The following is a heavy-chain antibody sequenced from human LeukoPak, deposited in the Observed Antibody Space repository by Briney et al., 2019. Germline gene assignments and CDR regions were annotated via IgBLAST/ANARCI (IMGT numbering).Heavy chain of an antibody. J-gene: IGHJ4*02. CDR2: IWYDGSNK. Sequence: GGSLRLSCAASGFTFSSYGMNWVRQAPGKGLEWLAVIWYDGSNKYYADSVKGRFTISRDNSMNKMYMQMNSLRVKDTAMYYCARYLRKGYNYGCDYWGQGALVTVTS. V-gene: IGHV3-33*01. CDR3: ARYLRKGYNYGCDY. CDR1: GFTFSSYG. D-gene: IGHD5-18*01.